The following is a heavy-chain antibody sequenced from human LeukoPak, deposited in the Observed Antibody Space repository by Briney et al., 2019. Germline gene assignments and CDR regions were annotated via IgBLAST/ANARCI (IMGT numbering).Heavy chain of an antibody. J-gene: IGHJ4*02. V-gene: IGHV3-30*18. D-gene: IGHD1-26*01. CDR1: GFIFSTYG. CDR3: AKDLYRRVGGVLDY. CDR2: ISFDGRKK. Sequence: GGSLRLSCAASGFIFSTYGMHWVRQGPGKGLEWVALISFDGRKKDYADPVKGRFTISRDNSKNTLYLQMNSLRAEDTAVYYCAKDLYRRVGGVLDYWGQGTLATVSS.